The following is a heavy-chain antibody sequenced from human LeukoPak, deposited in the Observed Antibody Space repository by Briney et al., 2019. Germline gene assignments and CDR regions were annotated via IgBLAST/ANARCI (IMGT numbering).Heavy chain of an antibody. J-gene: IGHJ5*01. D-gene: IGHD2-21*02. CDR1: GYSISSIHF. CDR2: IGHSGST. V-gene: IGHV4-38-2*02. CDR3: ARVCCYCYSRRSPNWFDG. Sequence: SETLSLTCTASGYSISSIHFWGWIRQPPGTGLEWFGNIGHSGSTYYNASLKSRFTISGDNPMNPLSLRLSCVTAADTAVYYSARVCCYCYSRRSPNWFDGWGHPTLGTVSS.